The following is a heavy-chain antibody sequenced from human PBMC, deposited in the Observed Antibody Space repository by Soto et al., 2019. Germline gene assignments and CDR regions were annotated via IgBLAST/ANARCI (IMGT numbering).Heavy chain of an antibody. CDR3: ARGRWERSGWYYLDY. V-gene: IGHV1-3*01. CDR1: GYMFTNYA. Sequence: QVQLLQSGAEVKKPVASVKISCKSSGYMFTNYAVHWVRLAPGQSREWMGWINAGNDDRRYSQTFQDRITITRDASGTTAYMELSLIYGDTAIYYCARGRWERSGWYYLDYWGQGTLVTVSS. D-gene: IGHD6-19*01. J-gene: IGHJ4*02. CDR2: INAGNDDR.